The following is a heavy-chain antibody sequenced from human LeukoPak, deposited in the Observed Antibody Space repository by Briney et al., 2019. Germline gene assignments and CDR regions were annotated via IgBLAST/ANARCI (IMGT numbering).Heavy chain of an antibody. CDR2: MSYDGCNK. CDR3: AKTKGYSYGYYFDY. D-gene: IGHD5-18*01. Sequence: PGRSLRLSCAASGFTFSSYAMHWVRQSLGKGLEWVAVMSYDGCNKYYADSVKGRFTISRDNSKNTLYLQMNSLRAEDTAVYYCAKTKGYSYGYYFDYWGQGTLVTVSS. V-gene: IGHV3-30*18. J-gene: IGHJ4*02. CDR1: GFTFSSYA.